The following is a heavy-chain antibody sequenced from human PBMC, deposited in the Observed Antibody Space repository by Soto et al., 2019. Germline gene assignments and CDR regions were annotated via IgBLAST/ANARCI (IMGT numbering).Heavy chain of an antibody. CDR3: EREGGIVGATTVDY. D-gene: IGHD1-26*01. CDR1: GGSISSYY. CDR2: IYYSGST. V-gene: IGHV4-59*12. J-gene: IGHJ4*02. Sequence: SETLSLTCTVSGGSISSYYWSWIRQPPGKGLEWIGYIYYSGSTYYNPSLKSRVTISVDTSKNQFSLKLSSVTAADTAVYYCEREGGIVGATTVDYWGQGTLVTVSS.